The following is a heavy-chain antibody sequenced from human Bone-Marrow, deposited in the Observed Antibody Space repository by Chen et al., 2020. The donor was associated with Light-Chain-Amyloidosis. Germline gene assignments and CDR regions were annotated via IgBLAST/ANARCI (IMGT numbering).Heavy chain of an antibody. CDR2: IRQAENEK. J-gene: IGHJ3*02. CDR1: GFTFSDYW. CDR3: ARSPTVATQAFDI. Sequence: EVQLVESGGGLVQPGGSLRLSCAASGFTFSDYWMNWVRQAPGKGLEWVANIRQAENEKYYVDSVNDRFTISRDNAKRSLYLQMDSLRADDAAVYYCARSPTVATQAFDIWGQGTMVIVS. D-gene: IGHD5-12*01. V-gene: IGHV3-7*01.